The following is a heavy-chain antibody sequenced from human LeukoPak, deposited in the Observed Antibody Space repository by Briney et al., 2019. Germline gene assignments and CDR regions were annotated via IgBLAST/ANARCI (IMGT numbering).Heavy chain of an antibody. D-gene: IGHD1-7*01. CDR1: GFTFSTYS. CDR3: AKRRGLELLYYYYMDV. J-gene: IGHJ6*03. CDR2: ISSSSTYI. V-gene: IGHV3-21*04. Sequence: GGSLRLSCAASGFTFSTYSMNWVRQAPGKGLEWVSSISSSSTYIHYADSVKGRFTISRDNAKSSLYLQMNSLRAEDTAVYYCAKRRGLELLYYYYMDVWGKGTTVTVSS.